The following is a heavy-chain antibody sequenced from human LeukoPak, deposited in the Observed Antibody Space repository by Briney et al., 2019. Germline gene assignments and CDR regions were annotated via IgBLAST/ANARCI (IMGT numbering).Heavy chain of an antibody. V-gene: IGHV1-69*13. CDR1: GGTFSSYA. D-gene: IGHD3-22*01. CDR2: IIPIFGTA. CDR3: ARDINKYYDWWTPFYHLDH. Sequence: ASVKVSCKASGGTFSSYAISWVRQAPGQGLEWMGGIIPIFGTANYAQKFQGRVTITADESTSTAYMELSSLRCEDTAVYYCARDINKYYDWWTPFYHLDHRGQGTLVTVSS. J-gene: IGHJ4*02.